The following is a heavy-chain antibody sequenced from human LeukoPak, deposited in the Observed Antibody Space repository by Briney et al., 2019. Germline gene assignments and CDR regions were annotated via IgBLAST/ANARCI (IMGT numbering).Heavy chain of an antibody. CDR1: GGSISSGGYY. V-gene: IGHV4-31*03. CDR3: AGVDYDYVWGSYRFSHNWFDP. J-gene: IGHJ5*02. D-gene: IGHD3-16*02. Sequence: SETLSLTCTVSGGSISSGGYYWSWIRQHPGKGLEWIGYIYYSGSTYYNPSLKSRVTISVDTSKNQFSLKLSSVTAADTAVYYCAGVDYDYVWGSYRFSHNWFDPWGQGTLVTVSS. CDR2: IYYSGST.